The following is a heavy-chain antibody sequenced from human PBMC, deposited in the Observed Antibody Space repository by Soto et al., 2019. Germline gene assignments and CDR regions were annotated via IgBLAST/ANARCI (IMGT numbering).Heavy chain of an antibody. CDR1: GFTFSSYA. Sequence: EVQRLESGGGLVQPGGSLRLSCAASGFTFSSYAMSWVRQAPGKGLEWVSAISGSGGSTYYADSVKGRLTISRDNAKNTLYLQMNSRRAEDTAVEYCAKDFVYDSCWYLPYFDYWGQGTLVTVSS. J-gene: IGHJ4*02. D-gene: IGHD3-22*01. CDR2: ISGSGGST. CDR3: AKDFVYDSCWYLPYFDY. V-gene: IGHV3-23*01.